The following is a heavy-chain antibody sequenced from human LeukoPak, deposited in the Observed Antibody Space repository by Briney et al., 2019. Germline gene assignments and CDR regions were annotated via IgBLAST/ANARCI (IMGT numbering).Heavy chain of an antibody. CDR2: ISQSSDRI. V-gene: IGHV3-48*04. CDR1: GFTFSSYS. CDR3: ARDLLNDEGSSYFFDQ. Sequence: GGSLRLSCAASGFTFSSYSMNWVRQAPGKGLEWVSYISQSSDRIYHADSVKGRFSISRDNAKNSLYLQMDSLRVEDTAVYYCARDLLNDEGSSYFFDQWGQGTLVTVAS. J-gene: IGHJ4*02. D-gene: IGHD2-2*01.